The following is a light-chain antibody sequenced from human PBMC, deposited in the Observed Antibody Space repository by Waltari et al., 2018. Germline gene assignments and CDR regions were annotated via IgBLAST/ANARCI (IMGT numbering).Light chain of an antibody. CDR1: QTISNY. CDR2: AAS. V-gene: IGKV1-39*01. Sequence: IKVTQSPSSLSASVGDRVPITCRASQTISNYLNWYQQKPGKVPKLLIFAASSLQSGVPSRFSGSGSGTDFTLTISSLESEDFATYYCQQSYTSPRTFGQGTKVEI. CDR3: QQSYTSPRT. J-gene: IGKJ1*01.